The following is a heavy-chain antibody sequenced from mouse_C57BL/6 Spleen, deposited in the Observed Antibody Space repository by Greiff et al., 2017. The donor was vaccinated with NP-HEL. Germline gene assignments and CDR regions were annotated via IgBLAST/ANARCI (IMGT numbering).Heavy chain of an antibody. Sequence: VQLQQSGAELARPGASVKLSCKASGYTFTSYGISWVKQRTGQGLEWIGEIYPRSGNTYYNEKFKSKATLTVDTSSSTAYMQLSSLTSEDSAVYYCASGYYGSRYYAMDYWGQGTSVTVSS. CDR3: ASGYYGSRYYAMDY. D-gene: IGHD1-1*01. CDR1: GYTFTSYG. V-gene: IGHV1-81*01. CDR2: IYPRSGNT. J-gene: IGHJ4*01.